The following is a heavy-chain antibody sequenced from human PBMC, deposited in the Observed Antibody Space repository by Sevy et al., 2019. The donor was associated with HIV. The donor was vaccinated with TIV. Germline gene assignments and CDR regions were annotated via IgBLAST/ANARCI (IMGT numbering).Heavy chain of an antibody. D-gene: IGHD1-26*01. J-gene: IGHJ4*02. V-gene: IGHV3-21*01. CDR2: ISSSSSYI. Sequence: GGSLRLSCAASGFTFSSYSMSWVRQAPGKGLEWVSSISSSSSYIYYADSVKGRFTISRDNAKNSLYLQMNSLRAEDTAVYYCARDLEGAGLSFDYWGQGTLVTVSS. CDR3: ARDLEGAGLSFDY. CDR1: GFTFSSYS.